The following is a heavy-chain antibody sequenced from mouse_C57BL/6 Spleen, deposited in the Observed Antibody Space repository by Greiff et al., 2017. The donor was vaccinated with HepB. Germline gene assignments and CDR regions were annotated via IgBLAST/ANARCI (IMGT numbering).Heavy chain of an antibody. D-gene: IGHD3-2*02. CDR2: ISSGSSTI. V-gene: IGHV5-17*01. CDR1: GFTFSDYG. CDR3: ARRLGRVYAMDY. J-gene: IGHJ4*01. Sequence: EVQLVESGGGLVKPGGSLKLSCAASGFTFSDYGMHWGRQAPEKGLEWVAYISSGSSTIYYADTVKGRVTISRDNAKNTLFPQMTSLRSEDTAMYYCARRLGRVYAMDYWGQGTSVTVSS.